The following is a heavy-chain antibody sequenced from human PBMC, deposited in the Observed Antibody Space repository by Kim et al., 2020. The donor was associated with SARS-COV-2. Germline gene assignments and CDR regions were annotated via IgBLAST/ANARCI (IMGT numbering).Heavy chain of an antibody. V-gene: IGHV3-74*01. CDR1: GFTFSSYW. CDR3: ARRNTVTGNNWFDP. J-gene: IGHJ5*02. Sequence: GGSLRLSCAASGFTFSSYWMHWVRQAPGKGLVWVSRINSDGSSTSYADSVKGRFTISSDNAKNTLYLQMNSLRAEDTAVYYCARRNTVTGNNWFDPWGQGTLVTVSS. D-gene: IGHD4-4*01. CDR2: INSDGSST.